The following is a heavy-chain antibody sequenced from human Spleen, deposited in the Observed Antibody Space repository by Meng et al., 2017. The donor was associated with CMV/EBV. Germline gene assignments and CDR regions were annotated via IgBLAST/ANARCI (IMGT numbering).Heavy chain of an antibody. CDR2: IYYSGST. J-gene: IGHJ5*02. CDR3: ARGDEADSWFDP. V-gene: IGHV4-59*02. CDR1: RGSVSSYY. Sequence: SETLSLTCTVSRGSVSSYYWSWLRQTPGKGLEWIGYIYYSGSTNYNPSLKSRVTISVDTSKNQFSLKLSSVTAADTAVYYCARGDEADSWFDPWGQGTLVTVSS.